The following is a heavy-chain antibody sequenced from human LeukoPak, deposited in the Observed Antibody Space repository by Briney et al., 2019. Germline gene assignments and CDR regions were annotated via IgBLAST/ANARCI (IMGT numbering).Heavy chain of an antibody. V-gene: IGHV1-8*03. CDR3: ARGDPSNYDFWSGYYRTGWFDP. D-gene: IGHD3-3*01. Sequence: GASVKVSCKASGYTFTSYDINWVRQAPGQGLEWMGWMNPNSGNTGYAQKFQGRVTITRNTSISTAYMELSSLRSEDTAVYYCARGDPSNYDFWSGYYRTGWFDPWGQGTLVTVSS. CDR1: GYTFTSYD. CDR2: MNPNSGNT. J-gene: IGHJ5*02.